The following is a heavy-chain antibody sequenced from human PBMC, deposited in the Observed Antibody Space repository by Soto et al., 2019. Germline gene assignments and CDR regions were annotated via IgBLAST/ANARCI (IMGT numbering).Heavy chain of an antibody. CDR3: ASDYYMDYDFWCGQYYYDGIYV. Sequence: GGSLRDSCAASGVTFSRYWMSWVRQAPGKGLEWVANIKQDGSEKYYVDSVKGRFTISRDNAKNSLYLQMNSLRAEDTAVYYCASDYYMDYDFWCGQYYYDGIYVRAQRATVIVS. CDR2: IKQDGSEK. CDR1: GVTFSRYW. D-gene: IGHD3-3*01. J-gene: IGHJ6*02. V-gene: IGHV3-7*01.